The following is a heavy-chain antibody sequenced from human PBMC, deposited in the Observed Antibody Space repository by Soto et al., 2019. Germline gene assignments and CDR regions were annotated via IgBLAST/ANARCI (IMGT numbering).Heavy chain of an antibody. CDR2: ISGSGGST. V-gene: IGHV3-23*01. Sequence: EVQLLESGGGLVQPGGSLRLSCAASGFTFSSYAMIWVRQAPGKGLEWVSAISGSGGSTYYADSVKGRFTISRDNSKNTLYLQMNSLRDEDTAVYYCAKADCSGGSCYDTWYYFEYWGQGTLVTVSA. CDR1: GFTFSSYA. D-gene: IGHD2-15*01. J-gene: IGHJ4*02. CDR3: AKADCSGGSCYDTWYYFEY.